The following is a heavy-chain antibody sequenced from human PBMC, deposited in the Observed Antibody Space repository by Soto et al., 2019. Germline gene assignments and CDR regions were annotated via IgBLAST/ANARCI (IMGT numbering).Heavy chain of an antibody. CDR2: IYYSGST. V-gene: IGHV4-31*03. J-gene: IGHJ4*02. Sequence: SETLSLTCTVSGGSISSGGYYWSWIRQHPGKGLEWIGYIYYSGSTYYNPSLKSRVTISVDTSKNQFSLKLSSVTAADTAVYYCARAHKVKNYFDYWGQGTLVTVSS. CDR3: ARAHKVKNYFDY. CDR1: GGSISSGGYY.